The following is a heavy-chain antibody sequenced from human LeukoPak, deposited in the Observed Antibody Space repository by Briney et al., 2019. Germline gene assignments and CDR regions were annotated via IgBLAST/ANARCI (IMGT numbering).Heavy chain of an antibody. Sequence: SETLSLTCAVYGGSFSGYYWSWIRQPPGKGLEWIGEINHSGSTNYNPSLKSRVTISVDTSKNQFSLKLSSVTAADTAVCYCARDRYYYDSSGYPFDYWGQGTLVTVSS. J-gene: IGHJ4*02. CDR3: ARDRYYYDSSGYPFDY. D-gene: IGHD3-22*01. CDR1: GGSFSGYY. CDR2: INHSGST. V-gene: IGHV4-34*01.